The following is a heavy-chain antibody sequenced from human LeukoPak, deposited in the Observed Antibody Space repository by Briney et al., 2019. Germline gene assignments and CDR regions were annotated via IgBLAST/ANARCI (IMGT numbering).Heavy chain of an antibody. D-gene: IGHD4-17*01. Sequence: GGSLRLSCAASGFTFSSYAMTWVRQAPGKGLEWVSAISGSGGSTYYADSVKGRFTISRDNSKNTLYLQMNSLRAEDTAVYYCAKGSVYGDYERDYYYYMDVWGKGTTVTVSS. V-gene: IGHV3-23*01. CDR2: ISGSGGST. CDR1: GFTFSSYA. CDR3: AKGSVYGDYERDYYYYMDV. J-gene: IGHJ6*03.